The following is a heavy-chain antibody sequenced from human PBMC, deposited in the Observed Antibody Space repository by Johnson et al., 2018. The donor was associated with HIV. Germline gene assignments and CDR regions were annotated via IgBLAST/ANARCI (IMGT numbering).Heavy chain of an antibody. CDR2: IKSKTDGGTT. CDR3: AKERNWSAYASASPGAFDM. D-gene: IGHD6-6*01. J-gene: IGHJ3*02. CDR1: GFTVSSNY. V-gene: IGHV3-15*01. Sequence: VQLVESGGGLVQPGGSLRLSCGASGFTVSSNYMGWVRQAPGKGLEWVGRIKSKTDGGTTDYAAPVKGRFTISRDDSKNTLYLQMSSLRAEDTAVYYCAKERNWSAYASASPGAFDMWGQGTMVTVSS.